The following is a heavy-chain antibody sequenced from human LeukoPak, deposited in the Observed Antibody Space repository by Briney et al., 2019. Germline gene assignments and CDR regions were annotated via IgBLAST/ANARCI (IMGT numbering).Heavy chain of an antibody. CDR2: IIPIFGTA. D-gene: IGHD3-16*02. CDR3: ALSMITFGGVIVHPDAFDV. V-gene: IGHV1-69*13. CDR1: GYTFTSYG. J-gene: IGHJ3*01. Sequence: SVKVSCKASGYTFTSYGISWVRQAPGQGLEWMGGIIPIFGTANYAQKFQGRVAITADESTSTAYMELSSLRSEDTAVYYCALSMITFGGVIVHPDAFDVWGQGTMVTVSS.